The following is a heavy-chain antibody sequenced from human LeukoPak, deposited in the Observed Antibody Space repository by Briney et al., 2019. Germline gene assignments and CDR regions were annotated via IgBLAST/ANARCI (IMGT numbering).Heavy chain of an antibody. J-gene: IGHJ4*02. V-gene: IGHV4-59*01. D-gene: IGHD4-23*01. CDR3: ARVYGGNPLFDY. Sequence: PSETLSLTCTVSGGSISSYYWSWIRQPPGKGLEWIGYIYYSGSINYNPSLKSRVTISVDTSKNQFSLKLSSVTAADTAVYYCARVYGGNPLFDYWGQGTLVTVSS. CDR2: IYYSGSI. CDR1: GGSISSYY.